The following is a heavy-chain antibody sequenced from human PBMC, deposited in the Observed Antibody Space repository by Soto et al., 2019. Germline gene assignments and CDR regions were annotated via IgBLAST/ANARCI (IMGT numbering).Heavy chain of an antibody. CDR3: ARGDSNSWSDY. CDR2: ISYDGTNK. CDR1: GFTFRSYA. J-gene: IGHJ4*02. V-gene: IGHV3-30*01. Sequence: QVQLVESGGGVVQPGRSLRLSCAASGFTFRSYAMDWVRQAPGKGLEWVAVISYDGTNKYYADSVKGRFTIFRDNSKDTLSLQMNSMSAEDTAVYYCARGDSNSWSDYWGQGTLVTVSS. D-gene: IGHD6-13*01.